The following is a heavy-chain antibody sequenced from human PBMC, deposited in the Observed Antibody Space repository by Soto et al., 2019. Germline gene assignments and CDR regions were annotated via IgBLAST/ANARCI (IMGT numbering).Heavy chain of an antibody. CDR3: AHSVFTYYYGSGILDY. V-gene: IGHV2-5*01. J-gene: IGHJ4*02. Sequence: SGPTLVNPTQTLTLTCTFSGFSLSTSGVGVGWIRQPPGKALEWLALIYWNDDKRYSPSLKSRLTITKDTSKNQVVLTMANMDPVDTATYYCAHSVFTYYYGSGILDYWGQGTLVTVSS. CDR1: GFSLSTSGVG. CDR2: IYWNDDK. D-gene: IGHD3-10*01.